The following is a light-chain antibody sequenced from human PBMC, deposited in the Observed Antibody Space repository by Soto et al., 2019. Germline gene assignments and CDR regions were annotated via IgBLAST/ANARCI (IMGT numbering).Light chain of an antibody. V-gene: IGKV3-11*01. CDR3: LQRSKWPPAYT. CDR1: QSISSY. Sequence: EIVLTQSPATLYLSPGERATLSCRASQSISSYLAWYQQKPGQAPRLLIYDASNRATGIPVRFSGSGSGTDFTLTISSLEPEDFAVYYCLQRSKWPPAYTFGQGTKLEIK. CDR2: DAS. J-gene: IGKJ2*01.